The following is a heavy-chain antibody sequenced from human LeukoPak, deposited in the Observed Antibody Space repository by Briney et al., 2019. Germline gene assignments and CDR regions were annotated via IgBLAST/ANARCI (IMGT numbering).Heavy chain of an antibody. D-gene: IGHD3-22*01. J-gene: IGHJ4*02. CDR1: GGTFSSYT. CDR3: ARDPYYYDSSGYYYPHYFDY. Sequence: ASVKVSCKASGGTFSSYTISWVRQAPGQGLEWMGRIIPILGIANYAHKFQGRVTITADKSTSTAYMELSSLRSEDTAVYYCARDPYYYDSSGYYYPHYFDYWGQGTLVTVSS. CDR2: IIPILGIA. V-gene: IGHV1-69*04.